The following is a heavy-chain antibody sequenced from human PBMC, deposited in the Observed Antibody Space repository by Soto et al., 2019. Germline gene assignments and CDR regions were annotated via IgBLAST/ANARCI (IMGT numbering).Heavy chain of an antibody. CDR2: IIPILGIG. V-gene: IGHV1-69*04. Sequence: QVQLVQSGAEVKTPGSSVKVSCKASGGTFSSYAFNWVRQAPGQGLEWMGRIIPILGIGDYAQRFQGRVTITADKSTSTVYMELSSLRSEDTAVYYCARNPRAVAAMHMDVWGKGTMVTVSS. CDR1: GGTFSSYA. J-gene: IGHJ6*03. D-gene: IGHD6-19*01. CDR3: ARNPRAVAAMHMDV.